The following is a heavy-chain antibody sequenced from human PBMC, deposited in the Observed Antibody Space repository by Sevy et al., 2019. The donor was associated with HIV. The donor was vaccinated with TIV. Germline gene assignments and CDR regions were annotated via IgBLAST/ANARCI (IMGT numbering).Heavy chain of an antibody. J-gene: IGHJ4*02. CDR1: GYTFTSYY. V-gene: IGHV1-46*01. Sequence: ASVKVSCKASGYTFTSYYMHWVRQAPGQGLEWMGIINPSGGSTSYAQKLQGRVTMTTDTSTSTAYMELRSLRSDDTAVYYCARAAVLDYGYFDYWGQGTLVTVSS. CDR3: ARAAVLDYGYFDY. CDR2: INPSGGST. D-gene: IGHD4-17*01.